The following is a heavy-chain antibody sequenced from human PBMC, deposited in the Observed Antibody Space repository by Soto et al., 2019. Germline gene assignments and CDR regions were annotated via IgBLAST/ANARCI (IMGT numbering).Heavy chain of an antibody. J-gene: IGHJ4*02. D-gene: IGHD2-21*02. CDR3: ERETPRGDLDY. CDR1: GGSISSGGYY. Sequence: PSETLSLTCTVSGGSISSGGYYWSWIRQHPGKGLEWIGYIYYSGSTYYNPSLKSRVTISVDTSKNQFSLKLSSVTAADTAVYYCERETPRGDLDYWGQETLVTVSS. CDR2: IYYSGST. V-gene: IGHV4-31*03.